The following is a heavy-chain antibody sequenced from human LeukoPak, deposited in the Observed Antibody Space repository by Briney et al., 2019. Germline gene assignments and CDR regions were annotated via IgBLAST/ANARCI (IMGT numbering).Heavy chain of an antibody. V-gene: IGHV5-51*01. D-gene: IGHD3-10*01. J-gene: IGHJ5*02. CDR3: ARQPDHCYGSGSFHS. CDR2: IFPGDSDT. Sequence: GASLKISSKASGYIFTNYWIGWVRQMPGKGLEWMGIIFPGDSDTRYSPSFQGQVTISADAPITTAFLQWSSLKASDTAIYYCARQPDHCYGSGSFHSWGQGTLVSVSS. CDR1: GYIFTNYW.